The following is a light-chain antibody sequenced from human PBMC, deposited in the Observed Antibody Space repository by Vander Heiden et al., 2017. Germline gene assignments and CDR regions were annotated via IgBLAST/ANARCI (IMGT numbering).Light chain of an antibody. CDR3: QQSYSTPIT. CDR2: AAS. CDR1: QSISSY. Sequence: DIQMTPSPSSLSASLGDRVTITCRASQSISSYLNWYQQKPGKATKLLIYAASSLQSGVPSRFSGSGSGTEFTLTIRSLQPEDFATYYRQQSYSTPITFGQWTRLEIK. V-gene: IGKV1-39*01. J-gene: IGKJ5*01.